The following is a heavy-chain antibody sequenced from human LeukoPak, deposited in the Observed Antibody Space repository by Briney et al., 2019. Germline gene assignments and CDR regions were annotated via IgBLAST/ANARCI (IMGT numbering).Heavy chain of an antibody. CDR2: ITGSGRGDST. Sequence: GGSLRLSCAASGFTFSSSAMSWVRQAPGKGLEWVSSITGSGRGDSTNYADSVKGRFTISRDNSKSTLYLQMNSLRAEDTAIYYCAKSRGSYWVPEFDYWGQGTLVTVSS. D-gene: IGHD1-26*01. V-gene: IGHV3-23*01. CDR1: GFTFSSSA. CDR3: AKSRGSYWVPEFDY. J-gene: IGHJ4*02.